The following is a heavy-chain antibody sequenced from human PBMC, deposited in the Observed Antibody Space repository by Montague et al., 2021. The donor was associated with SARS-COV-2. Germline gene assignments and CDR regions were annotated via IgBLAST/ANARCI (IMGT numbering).Heavy chain of an antibody. V-gene: IGHV4-61*01. CDR2: IYYSGST. D-gene: IGHD3-3*01. Sequence: SETLSLTCIVSGGSVSSGSYYWSWIRQPPGKGLEWIGYIYYSGSTNYNPALKSRVTISGDTSKNQFSLKLSSVTAADTAVYYCAGDPWRITIFGVVTRYGMDVWGQGTTVTVSS. J-gene: IGHJ6*02. CDR3: AGDPWRITIFGVVTRYGMDV. CDR1: GGSVSSGSYY.